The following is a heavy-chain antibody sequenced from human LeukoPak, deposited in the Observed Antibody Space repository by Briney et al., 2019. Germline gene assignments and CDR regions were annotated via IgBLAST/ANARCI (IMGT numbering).Heavy chain of an antibody. CDR1: GYSISSGYY. V-gene: IGHV4-38-2*02. D-gene: IGHD3-22*01. J-gene: IGHJ4*02. CDR3: ARGPASSGCYIKY. Sequence: PSEALSLTCTVSGYSISSGYYWGWIRQPPGKGLEWIGSIYHSGSTYYNPSLKSRVTISVDTSKNQFSLKLSSVTAADTAVYYCARGPASSGCYIKYWGQGTLVTVSS. CDR2: IYHSGST.